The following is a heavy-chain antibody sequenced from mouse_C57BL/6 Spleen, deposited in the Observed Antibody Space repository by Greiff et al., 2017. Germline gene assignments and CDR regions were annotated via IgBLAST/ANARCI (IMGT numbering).Heavy chain of an antibody. V-gene: IGHV1-55*01. J-gene: IGHJ2*01. D-gene: IGHD1-1*01. CDR2: IYPGSGST. CDR3: ARGYHGSSYHFDY. Sequence: QVQLQQPGAELVKPGASVKMSCKASGYTFTSYWITWVKQRPGQGLEWIGDIYPGSGSTNYNEKFKSKATLTVDTSSSTAYMQLSSLTSEDSAVYYCARGYHGSSYHFDYWGQGTTLTVSS. CDR1: GYTFTSYW.